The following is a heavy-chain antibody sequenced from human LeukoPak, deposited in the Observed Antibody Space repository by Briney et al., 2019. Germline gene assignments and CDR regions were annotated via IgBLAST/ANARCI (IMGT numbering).Heavy chain of an antibody. CDR1: GYTFTSYG. CDR3: ASSPLWFGELLYFDY. V-gene: IGHV1-18*01. D-gene: IGHD3-10*01. J-gene: IGHJ4*02. CDR2: ISAYNGNT. Sequence: ASVKVSCKASGYTFTSYGISWVRQAPGQGLEWMGWISAYNGNTNYAQKLQGRVTMTTDTSTSTAYMELRSLRSDDTAVYYCASSPLWFGELLYFDYWGQGTLVTVSS.